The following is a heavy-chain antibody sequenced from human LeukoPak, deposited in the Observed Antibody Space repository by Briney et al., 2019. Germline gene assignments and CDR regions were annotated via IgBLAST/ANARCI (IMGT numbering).Heavy chain of an antibody. V-gene: IGHV3-21*01. CDR2: ISSSSSYI. Sequence: PGGSLRLSCAAAGFTFSTYTMNWVRQAPGKGLEWVSSISSSSSYIYYADSVKGRFTISRDNAKNSLYLQMTSLRAEDTAVYYCARDFSSGWSADYYYYYYYMDVWGKGTTVTISS. D-gene: IGHD6-19*01. CDR3: ARDFSSGWSADYYYYYYYMDV. J-gene: IGHJ6*03. CDR1: GFTFSTYT.